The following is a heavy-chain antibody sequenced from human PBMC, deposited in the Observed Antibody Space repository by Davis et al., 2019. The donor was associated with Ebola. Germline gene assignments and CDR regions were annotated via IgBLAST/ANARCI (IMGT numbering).Heavy chain of an antibody. V-gene: IGHV3-21*01. CDR3: ARDLYLGSWNYYGMDV. CDR1: GFTFSSYS. J-gene: IGHJ6*02. D-gene: IGHD2-2*02. Sequence: GESLKISCAASGFTFSSYSMNWVRQAPGKGLEWVSSISSSSSYIYYADSVKGRFTFSRDNAKHSLYLQMNSLRAEDTAVYYCARDLYLGSWNYYGMDVWGQGTTVTVSS. CDR2: ISSSSSYI.